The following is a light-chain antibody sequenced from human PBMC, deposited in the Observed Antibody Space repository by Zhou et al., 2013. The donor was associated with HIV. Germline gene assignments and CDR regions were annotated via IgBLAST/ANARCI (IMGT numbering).Light chain of an antibody. J-gene: IGKJ4*01. CDR1: QGISSS. CDR2: AAS. V-gene: IGKV1-9*01. Sequence: DIQLTQSPSFLSASVGDRVTITCRASQGISSSLAWYQQKPGKAPKLLIYAASTLQSGVPSRFSGSGSGTEFTLTIASLQPEDFATYYCQQLNTYPRLTFGGGTTVEIK. CDR3: QQLNTYPRLT.